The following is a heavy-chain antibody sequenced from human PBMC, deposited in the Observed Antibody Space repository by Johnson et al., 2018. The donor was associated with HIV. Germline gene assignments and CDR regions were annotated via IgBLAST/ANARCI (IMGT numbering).Heavy chain of an antibody. CDR3: AKEQPYYYDNRHAFDI. CDR1: GFTFDDYA. V-gene: IGHV3-9*01. Sequence: VQLVESGGGLVQPGRSLRLSCTASGFTFDDYAMHWVRQAPGKGLEWVSGISWNSGSIGYAGSVKGRFTISRDNSKNTLYLQMNSLRPDDTAVYFCAKEQPYYYDNRHAFDIWGQGTMVTVSS. D-gene: IGHD3-22*01. CDR2: ISWNSGSI. J-gene: IGHJ3*02.